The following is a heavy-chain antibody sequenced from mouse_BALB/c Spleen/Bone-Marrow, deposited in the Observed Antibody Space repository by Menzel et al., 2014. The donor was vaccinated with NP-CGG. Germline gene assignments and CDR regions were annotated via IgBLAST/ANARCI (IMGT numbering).Heavy chain of an antibody. Sequence: VQLKESGGGLVKSGGSLKLSCAASGFTFNSYGMSWVRQTPEKRLEWVATISGGGSYTFYPDSAKGRFTISRDNAKNNLYLQLSSLRSEDTALYYCARHAYYDQTEVSFVYWGQGTLVTVSA. D-gene: IGHD2-4*01. V-gene: IGHV5-9-2*01. CDR3: ARHAYYDQTEVSFVY. J-gene: IGHJ3*01. CDR1: GFTFNSYG. CDR2: ISGGGSYT.